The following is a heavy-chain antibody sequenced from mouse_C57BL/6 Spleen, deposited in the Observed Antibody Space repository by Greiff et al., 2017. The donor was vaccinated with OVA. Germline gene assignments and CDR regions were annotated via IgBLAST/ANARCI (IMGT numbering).Heavy chain of an antibody. J-gene: IGHJ4*01. Sequence: EVQLVESGGGLVQPKGSLKLSCAASGFTFNTYAMHWVRQAPGKGLEWVARIRSKSSNYATYYADSVKDRFTISRDDSQSMLYLQMNNLKTEDTAMYYCVREGIYYYGSSYFYYYAMDYWGQGTSVTVSS. CDR2: IRSKSSNYAT. V-gene: IGHV10-3*01. CDR3: VREGIYYYGSSYFYYYAMDY. CDR1: GFTFNTYA. D-gene: IGHD1-1*01.